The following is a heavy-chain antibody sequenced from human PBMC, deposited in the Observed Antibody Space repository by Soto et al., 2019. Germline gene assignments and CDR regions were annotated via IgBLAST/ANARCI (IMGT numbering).Heavy chain of an antibody. D-gene: IGHD6-6*01. V-gene: IGHV3-21*01. CDR2: ISSSSSYI. Sequence: GGSLSLSCAASGFTFSSYSMNWVRQAPGKGLEWVSSISSSSSYIYYADSVKGRFTISRDNAKNSLYLQMNSLRAEDTAVYYCARDYSSSGGMDVWGQGTTVTVSS. CDR3: ARDYSSSGGMDV. J-gene: IGHJ6*02. CDR1: GFTFSSYS.